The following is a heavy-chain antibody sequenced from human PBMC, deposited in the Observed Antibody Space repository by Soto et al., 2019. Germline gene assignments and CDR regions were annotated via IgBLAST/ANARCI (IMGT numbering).Heavy chain of an antibody. Sequence: TSETLSLTCTVSGGSISSSSYYWGWIRQPPGKGLEWIGSIYYSGSTYYNPSLKSRVTISVDTSKNQFSLKLSSVTAADTAVYYCARHVGWPPTPPKQNDYWGQGTLVTVSS. J-gene: IGHJ4*02. V-gene: IGHV4-39*01. CDR3: ARHVGWPPTPPKQNDY. CDR1: GGSISSSSYY. CDR2: IYYSGST. D-gene: IGHD2-15*01.